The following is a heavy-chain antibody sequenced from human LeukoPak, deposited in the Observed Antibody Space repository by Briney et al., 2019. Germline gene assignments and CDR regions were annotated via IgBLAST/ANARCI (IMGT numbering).Heavy chain of an antibody. J-gene: IGHJ5*02. V-gene: IGHV3-21*01. CDR3: ARGGASSGWYQGWFDP. D-gene: IGHD6-19*01. CDR2: ISSSSSYI. Sequence: GGSLRLSCAASGFTFSRFWMSWVRQAPGKGLEWVSSISSSSSYIYYADSVKGRFTISRDNAKNSLYLQMNSLRAEDTAVYYCARGGASSGWYQGWFDPWGQGTLVTVSS. CDR1: GFTFSRFW.